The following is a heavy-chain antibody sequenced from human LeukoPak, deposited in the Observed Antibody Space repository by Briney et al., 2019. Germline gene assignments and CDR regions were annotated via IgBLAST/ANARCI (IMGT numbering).Heavy chain of an antibody. Sequence: GASVKVSCKASGGTFSSYGISWVRQAPGQGLEWMGWISAYNGNTNYAQKLQGRVTMTTDTSTSTAYMELRSLRSDDTAVYSCASTPYYDSSGYNYWGQGTLVTVSS. V-gene: IGHV1-18*01. CDR1: GGTFSSYG. J-gene: IGHJ4*02. D-gene: IGHD3-22*01. CDR3: ASTPYYDSSGYNY. CDR2: ISAYNGNT.